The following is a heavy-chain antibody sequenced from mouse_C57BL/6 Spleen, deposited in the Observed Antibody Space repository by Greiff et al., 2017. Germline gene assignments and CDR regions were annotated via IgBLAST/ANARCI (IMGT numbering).Heavy chain of an antibody. V-gene: IGHV1-54*01. CDR3: AIAEGY. D-gene: IGHD1-1*01. CDR2: INPGSGGT. CDR1: GYAFTNYL. Sequence: QVQLQQSGAELVRPGTSVKVSCKASGYAFTNYLIEWVKQRPGQGLVWIGVINPGSGGTNYNEKFKGKATLTADKSSSTAYMQLSSLTSEDSSVYFCAIAEGYWGQGTTLTVSS. J-gene: IGHJ2*01.